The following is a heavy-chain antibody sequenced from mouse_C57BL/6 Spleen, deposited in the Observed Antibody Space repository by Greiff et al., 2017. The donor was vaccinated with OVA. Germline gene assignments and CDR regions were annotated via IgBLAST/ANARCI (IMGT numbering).Heavy chain of an antibody. CDR3: ARGAAQANYFDY. Sequence: QVQLQQPGAELVRPGSSVKLSCKASGYTFTSYWMDWVKQRPGQGLEWIGNIYPSDSETHYNQKFKDKATLTVDKSSSTAYMQLSSLTSEYSAVYYCARGAAQANYFDYWGQGTTLTVSS. D-gene: IGHD3-2*02. J-gene: IGHJ2*01. CDR2: IYPSDSET. V-gene: IGHV1-61*01. CDR1: GYTFTSYW.